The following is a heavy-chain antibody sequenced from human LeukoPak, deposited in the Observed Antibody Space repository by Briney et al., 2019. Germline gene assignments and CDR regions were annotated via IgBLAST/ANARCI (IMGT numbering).Heavy chain of an antibody. V-gene: IGHV1-2*02. CDR3: ARESPWVQLWPTPFDY. J-gene: IGHJ4*02. CDR2: INPNSGGT. Sequence: ASVKVSCKASGYTFTGYYMHWVRQAPGQGLEWMGWINPNSGGTNYAQKFQGRVTMTRDTSISTAYMELSRLRSDDTAVYYCARESPWVQLWPTPFDYWGQGTLVTVSS. CDR1: GYTFTGYY. D-gene: IGHD5-18*01.